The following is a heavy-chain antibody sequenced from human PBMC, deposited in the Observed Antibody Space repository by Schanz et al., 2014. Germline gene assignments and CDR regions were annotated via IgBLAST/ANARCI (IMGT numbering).Heavy chain of an antibody. CDR3: ARNIIATARAYDI. D-gene: IGHD6-13*01. CDR1: GYTFISYG. CDR2: ISPYNGHT. Sequence: QVLLVQSGAEVKQPGASVKVSCKASGYTFISYGLSWVRQAPGQGLEWMGWISPYNGHTNYAQKFQGRVTMTTDAPTSTAYMELRSLRSDDTAVYYCARNIIATARAYDIWGQGTMVTVSS. J-gene: IGHJ3*02. V-gene: IGHV1-18*04.